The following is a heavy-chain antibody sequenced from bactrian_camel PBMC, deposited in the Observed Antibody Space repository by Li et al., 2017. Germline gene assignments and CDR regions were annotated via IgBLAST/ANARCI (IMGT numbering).Heavy chain of an antibody. CDR1: GDTYSSYM. J-gene: IGHJ4*01. Sequence: DVQLVESGGGSVQAGGSLRLACSASGDTYSSYMMTRYCLVWFRQAPGKPREGVAAIDGDGSVTYADSVKGRFTISQDSARNTVYLQMNNLQPEDTATYYCAEGRGSRGEYCYSLNYWGQGTQVTVS. CDR3: AEGRGSRGEYCYSLNY. CDR2: IDGDGSV. D-gene: IGHD3*01. V-gene: IGHV3S42*01.